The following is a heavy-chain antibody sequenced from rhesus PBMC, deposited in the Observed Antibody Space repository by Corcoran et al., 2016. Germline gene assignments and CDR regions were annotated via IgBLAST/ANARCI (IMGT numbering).Heavy chain of an antibody. J-gene: IGHJ4*01. CDR3: ARGGTVTFFDY. D-gene: IGHD4-23*01. CDR2: ISGSSGST. Sequence: QVQLQESGPGLVKPSETLSLTCAVSGGSISGDYYWSWIRQPPGKGLEWIGYISGSSGSTYYNPSLKSRVTISTDTSKNQFFLKLGSVTAADTAVYYCARGGTVTFFDYWGQGVLVTVSS. V-gene: IGHV4S7*01. CDR1: GGSISGDYY.